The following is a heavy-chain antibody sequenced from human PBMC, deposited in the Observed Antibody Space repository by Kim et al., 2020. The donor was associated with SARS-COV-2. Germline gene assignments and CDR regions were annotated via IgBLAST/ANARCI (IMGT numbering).Heavy chain of an antibody. V-gene: IGHV4-39*01. Sequence: SETLSLTCTVSGGSISSSSYYWGWIRQPPGKGLEWIGSIYYSGSTYYNPSLKSRVTISVDTSKNQFSLKLSSVTAADTAVYYCARMVVVAATRLYYFDYWGQGTLVTVSS. CDR3: ARMVVVAATRLYYFDY. CDR1: GGSISSSSYY. CDR2: IYYSGST. D-gene: IGHD2-15*01. J-gene: IGHJ4*02.